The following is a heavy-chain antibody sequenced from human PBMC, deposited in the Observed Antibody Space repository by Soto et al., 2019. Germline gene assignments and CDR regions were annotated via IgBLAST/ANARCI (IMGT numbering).Heavy chain of an antibody. V-gene: IGHV4-59*08. CDR3: ARHNYGSGSTYFDY. CDR2: IYYSGST. CDR1: GGSISSYY. Sequence: SETLSLTCTVSGGSISSYYWSWIRQPPGKGLEWIGYIYYSGSTNYNPSLKSRVTISVDTSKNQFSLKLNSMTAADTAVYYCARHNYGSGSTYFDYWGQGTRVTFSS. J-gene: IGHJ4*02. D-gene: IGHD3-10*01.